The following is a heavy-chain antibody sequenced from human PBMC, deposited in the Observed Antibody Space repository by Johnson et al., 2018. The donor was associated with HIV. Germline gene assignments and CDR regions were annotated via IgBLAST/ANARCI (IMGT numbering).Heavy chain of an antibody. Sequence: MLLVESGGGVVRPGGSLRLSCAASGFTFDDCGMNWVRQAPGKGLEWVSGINWHGGSTGYADSVKGRFTISRDNSKNTLYLQMNSLRAEETAVYYCASTGSGSDDAFDIWGQGTMVTVSS. CDR2: INWHGGST. CDR3: ASTGSGSDDAFDI. V-gene: IGHV3-20*04. D-gene: IGHD3-10*01. J-gene: IGHJ3*02. CDR1: GFTFDDCG.